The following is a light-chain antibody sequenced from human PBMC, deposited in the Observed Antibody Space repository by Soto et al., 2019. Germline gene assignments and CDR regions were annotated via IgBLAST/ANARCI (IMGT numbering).Light chain of an antibody. Sequence: QSVLTQPPSVSAAPGQKVTISCSGSSSNIGNNYVSWYQHLPGTAPRLLIFENNKRPSWIPDRFSGSKSGTSATLAITGLQTGDEADYYCGTWDIRLNINWVFGGGTKLTVL. CDR2: ENN. J-gene: IGLJ3*02. CDR3: GTWDIRLNINWV. V-gene: IGLV1-51*02. CDR1: SSNIGNNY.